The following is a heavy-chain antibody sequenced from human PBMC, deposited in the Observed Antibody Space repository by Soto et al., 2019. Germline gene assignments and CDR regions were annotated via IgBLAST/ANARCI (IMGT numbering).Heavy chain of an antibody. J-gene: IGHJ4*02. CDR3: ARDHRPTTVAQYYFVS. D-gene: IGHD4-4*01. CDR2: ISAYNGNT. CDR1: GYTFTTYS. V-gene: IGHV1-18*01. Sequence: QVQLVQSGAEVKEPGASVKVSCKTSGYTFTTYSISWVRQAPGQGLEWMGWISAYNGNTNYAQKFQGRVTMTTDTSTTTAYMALRSLRSDDTAVFYCARDHRPTTVAQYYFVSWGQGTLVTVSS.